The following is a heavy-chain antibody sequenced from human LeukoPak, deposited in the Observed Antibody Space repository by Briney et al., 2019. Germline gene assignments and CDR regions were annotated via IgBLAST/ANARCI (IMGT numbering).Heavy chain of an antibody. CDR1: GGTFSSYA. CDR2: IIPIFGTA. J-gene: IGHJ3*02. CDR3: ARGASVVAGNDNAFDI. D-gene: IGHD6-19*01. Sequence: SVKVSCKASGGTFSSYAISWVRQAPGQGLEWMGGIIPIFGTANYAQKFQGRVTITADKSTSTAYMELSSLRSEDTAVYYCARGASVVAGNDNAFDIWGQGTMVTVSS. V-gene: IGHV1-69*06.